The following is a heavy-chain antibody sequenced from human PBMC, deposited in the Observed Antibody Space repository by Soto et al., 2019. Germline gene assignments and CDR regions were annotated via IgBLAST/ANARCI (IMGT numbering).Heavy chain of an antibody. D-gene: IGHD3-3*01. V-gene: IGHV3-30-3*01. Sequence: QVQLVESGGGVVQPGRSLRLSCAASGFTFSSYAMHWVRQAPGKGLEWVAVISYDGSNKYYADSVKGRFTISRDNSKNTLYLQMNSLRAEDTAVYYCAREGYDFWSRGEGMDVW. CDR2: ISYDGSNK. CDR1: GFTFSSYA. J-gene: IGHJ6*01. CDR3: AREGYDFWSRGEGMDV.